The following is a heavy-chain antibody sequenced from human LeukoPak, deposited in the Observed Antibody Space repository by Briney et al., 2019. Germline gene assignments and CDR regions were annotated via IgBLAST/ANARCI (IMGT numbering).Heavy chain of an antibody. CDR3: VKDQGCLVGATCAFDI. D-gene: IGHD1-26*01. Sequence: GGSLRLSCSASGFTFSSYAMHWVRQAPGKGLEYVSAISSNGGSTYYADSVKGRFTISRDNSKNTLYLQMSSLRAEDTAVYYCVKDQGCLVGATCAFDIWGQGTMVTVSS. V-gene: IGHV3-64D*06. CDR2: ISSNGGST. CDR1: GFTFSSYA. J-gene: IGHJ3*02.